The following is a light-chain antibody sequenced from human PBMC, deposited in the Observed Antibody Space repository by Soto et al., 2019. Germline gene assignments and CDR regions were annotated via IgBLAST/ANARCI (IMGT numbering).Light chain of an antibody. CDR2: RAS. J-gene: IGKJ2*01. V-gene: IGKV3-15*01. Sequence: EIVMTQSPATLSVSPGERATLSCRASQSVSSNLAWYQQKPGQAPRLLIYRASTRATGIPARFSGSGSGTEYTLTISSLQYEDFAVYYCQQYNNWPPYTFGQGTKLEMK. CDR1: QSVSSN. CDR3: QQYNNWPPYT.